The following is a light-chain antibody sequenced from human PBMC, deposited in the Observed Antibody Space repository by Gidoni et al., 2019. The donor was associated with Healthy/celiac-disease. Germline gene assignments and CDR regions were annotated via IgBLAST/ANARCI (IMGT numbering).Light chain of an antibody. Sequence: SYELTQPPSVSVSPGQTARITCSGDALPKQYAYWYQQKPGQAPVLGIYKDSERPSGIPERFSGSSSGTTVTLTISGVQAEDKADYYCQSADSSGSWVFGGGTKLTVL. J-gene: IGLJ3*02. CDR3: QSADSSGSWV. V-gene: IGLV3-25*03. CDR2: KDS. CDR1: ALPKQY.